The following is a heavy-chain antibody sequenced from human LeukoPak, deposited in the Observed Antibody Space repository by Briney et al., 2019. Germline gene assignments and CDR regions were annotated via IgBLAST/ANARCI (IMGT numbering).Heavy chain of an antibody. V-gene: IGHV3-9*01. CDR3: AKSKYYYDSSGYYYYFDY. Sequence: TGGSLRLSCAASGFTFSSYAMHWVRHAPGKGLEWASGISWNSGSIGYADSVKGRFTISRDNAKNSLYLQMNSLRAEDTALYYCAKSKYYYDSSGYYYYFDYWGQGTLVTVSS. CDR2: ISWNSGSI. J-gene: IGHJ4*02. D-gene: IGHD3-22*01. CDR1: GFTFSSYA.